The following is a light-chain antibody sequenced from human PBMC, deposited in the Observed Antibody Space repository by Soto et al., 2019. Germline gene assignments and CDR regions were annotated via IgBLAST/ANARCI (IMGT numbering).Light chain of an antibody. CDR2: DAS. V-gene: IGKV3-11*01. CDR3: QQRGSWPLT. Sequence: EIVLTQSPATLCLSPGERGTLSCRASQFVGSHLAWYQQRPGQAPRLPIYDASNRATGIPARFSGTGYGTDFNLTISSLEPEDSAAYYCQQRGSWPLTFGGGTKVEIK. J-gene: IGKJ4*01. CDR1: QFVGSH.